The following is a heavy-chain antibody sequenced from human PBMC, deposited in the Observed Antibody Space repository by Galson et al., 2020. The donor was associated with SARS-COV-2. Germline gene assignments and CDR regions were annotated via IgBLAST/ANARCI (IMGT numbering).Heavy chain of an antibody. V-gene: IGHV4-4*09. CDR3: ARTIAAAGRGWGPEYFFDL. J-gene: IGHJ4*02. D-gene: IGHD6-13*01. Sequence: SETLSLTCSVSGGAISSAFWSWIRQSPGEGLEWIGHISHTGNINYNPSLKSRVTISVDVSKNQFSLSVTSVTAADTGIYFCARTIAAAGRGWGPEYFFDLWDQGTLVTVSS. CDR2: ISHTGNI. CDR1: GGAISSAF.